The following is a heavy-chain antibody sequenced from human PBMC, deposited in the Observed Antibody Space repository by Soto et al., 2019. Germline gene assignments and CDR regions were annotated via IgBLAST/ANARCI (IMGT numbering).Heavy chain of an antibody. CDR2: IIPNSGGT. V-gene: IGHV1-2*04. J-gene: IGHJ6*02. CDR1: GGTFSSYA. Sequence: ASVKVSCKASGGTFSSYAISWVRQAPGQGLEWMGGIIPNSGGTNYAQKFQGWVTMTRDTSISTAYMELSRLRSDDTAVYYCAGTIAAAGTRYGMDVWGQGTTVTVSS. CDR3: AGTIAAAGTRYGMDV. D-gene: IGHD6-13*01.